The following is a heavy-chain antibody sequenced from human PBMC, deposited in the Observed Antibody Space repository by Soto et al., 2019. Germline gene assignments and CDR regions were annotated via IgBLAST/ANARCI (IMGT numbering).Heavy chain of an antibody. CDR2: INPSGGST. J-gene: IGHJ4*02. V-gene: IGHV1-46*01. CDR3: ARVDGTPHYDLWSGQTPHYFDY. CDR1: GYTFTSYY. Sequence: ASVKVSCKASGYTFTSYYMHWVRQAPGQGLEWMGIINPSGGSTSYAQKFQGRVTMTRDTSTSTVYMELSSLRSEDTAVYYCARVDGTPHYDLWSGQTPHYFDYWGQGTLVTVSS. D-gene: IGHD3-3*01.